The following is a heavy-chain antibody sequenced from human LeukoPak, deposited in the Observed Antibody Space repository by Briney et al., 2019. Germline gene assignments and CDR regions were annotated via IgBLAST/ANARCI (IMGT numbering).Heavy chain of an antibody. V-gene: IGHV4-59*01. D-gene: IGHD3-22*01. CDR2: IYYSGRT. CDR1: GGSISNYY. CDR3: ARDSSYYDSNGYLRYFDL. Sequence: SETLSLTCTVSGGSISNYYWSWIRQPPGKGLEWIGYIYYSGRTNYNPPLKSRGTISLDTSKNQFSLKLKSVTAADTAMYYCARDSSYYDSNGYLRYFDLWGRGALVTVSS. J-gene: IGHJ2*01.